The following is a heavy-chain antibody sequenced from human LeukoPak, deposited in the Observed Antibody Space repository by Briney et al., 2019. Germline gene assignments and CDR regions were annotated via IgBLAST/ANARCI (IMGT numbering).Heavy chain of an antibody. V-gene: IGHV1-69*13. CDR1: GYTFTSYG. J-gene: IGHJ4*02. Sequence: SVTVSCTASGYTFTSYGISWVRQAPGQGIEWMGGIIPIFGTANYAQKFQGRVTITADESTSTAYMELSSLRSEDTAVYYCASTYGSGPYHSDYWGQGTLVTVSS. D-gene: IGHD3-10*01. CDR2: IIPIFGTA. CDR3: ASTYGSGPYHSDY.